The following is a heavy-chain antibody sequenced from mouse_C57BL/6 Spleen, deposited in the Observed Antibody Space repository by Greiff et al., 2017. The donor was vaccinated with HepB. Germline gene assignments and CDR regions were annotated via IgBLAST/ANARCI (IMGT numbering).Heavy chain of an antibody. J-gene: IGHJ2*01. D-gene: IGHD2-3*01. CDR1: GYAFSSSW. Sequence: VQLQQSGPELVKPGASVKISCKASGYAFSSSWMNWVKQRPEKGLEWIGRIYPGDGDTNYNGKFKGKATLTADKSSSTAYMQLSSLTSEDSAVYFCARWAYDGVDYWGQGTTLTVSS. CDR2: IYPGDGDT. CDR3: ARWAYDGVDY. V-gene: IGHV1-82*01.